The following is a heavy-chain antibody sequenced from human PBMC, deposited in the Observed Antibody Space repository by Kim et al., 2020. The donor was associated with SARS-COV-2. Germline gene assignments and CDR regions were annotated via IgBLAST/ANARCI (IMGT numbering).Heavy chain of an antibody. CDR2: IYYSGST. Sequence: SETLSLTCTVSGGSISSGGYYWSWIRQHPGKGLEWIGYIYYSGSTYYNPSLKSRVTISVDTSKNQFSLKLSSVTAADTAVYYCGCGGSGLFDYWGRGTLVTVSS. V-gene: IGHV4-31*03. J-gene: IGHJ4*02. CDR3: GCGGSGLFDY. D-gene: IGHD2-15*01. CDR1: GGSISSGGYY.